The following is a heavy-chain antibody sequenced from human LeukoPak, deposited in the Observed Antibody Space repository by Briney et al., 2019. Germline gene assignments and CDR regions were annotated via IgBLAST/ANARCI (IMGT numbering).Heavy chain of an antibody. J-gene: IGHJ4*02. Sequence: GGSLRLSCAASRFSFSSYWMHWVRQAPGKGLVWVSRVKSDGSNPSYADSVKGRFTISRVNAENMLYLQMNTLGAEDTAVYYCARDIVSGSGSLDYWGQGTLVTVSS. V-gene: IGHV3-74*01. CDR3: ARDIVSGSGSLDY. CDR2: VKSDGSNP. D-gene: IGHD3-10*01. CDR1: RFSFSSYW.